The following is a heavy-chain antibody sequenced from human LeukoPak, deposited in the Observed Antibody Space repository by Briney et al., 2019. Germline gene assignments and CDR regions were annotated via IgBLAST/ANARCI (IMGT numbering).Heavy chain of an antibody. J-gene: IGHJ3*02. V-gene: IGHV1-46*01. CDR1: GYTFTSYY. CDR2: INPSGGST. Sequence: ASVTVSFKASGYTFTSYYMHWVRQAPGQGLEWMGIINPSGGSTSYAQKFQGRVTMTRDMSTSTVYMELSSLRSEDTAVYYCARFGATVTTTASNDAFDIWGQGTMVTVSS. CDR3: ARFGATVTTTASNDAFDI. D-gene: IGHD4-17*01.